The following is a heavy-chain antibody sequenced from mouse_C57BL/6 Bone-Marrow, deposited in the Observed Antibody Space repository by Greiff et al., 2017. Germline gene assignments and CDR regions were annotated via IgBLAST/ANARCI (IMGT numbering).Heavy chain of an antibody. CDR1: GYSITSGYY. Sequence: EVQLQESGPGLVKPSQSLSLTCSVTGYSITSGYYWNWIRQFPGNKLEWMGYISYDGSNNYNPSLKNRISITRDTSKNQFFLKLNSVTTEDTATYYCARGSDSNYPSWFAYWGQGTLVTVSA. J-gene: IGHJ3*01. CDR2: ISYDGSN. V-gene: IGHV3-6*01. D-gene: IGHD2-5*01. CDR3: ARGSDSNYPSWFAY.